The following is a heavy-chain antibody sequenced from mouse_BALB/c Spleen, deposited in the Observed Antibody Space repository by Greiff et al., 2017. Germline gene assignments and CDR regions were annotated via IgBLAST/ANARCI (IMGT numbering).Heavy chain of an antibody. V-gene: IGHV5-9-4*01. J-gene: IGHJ4*01. Sequence: EVMLVESGGGLVKPGGSLKLSCAASGFTFSSYAMSWVRQSPEKRLEWVAEISSGGSYTYYPDTVTGRFTISRDNAKNTLYLEMSSLRSEDTAMYYCAREGRQAMDYWGQGTSVTVAS. CDR1: GFTFSSYA. CDR3: AREGRQAMDY. CDR2: ISSGGSYT.